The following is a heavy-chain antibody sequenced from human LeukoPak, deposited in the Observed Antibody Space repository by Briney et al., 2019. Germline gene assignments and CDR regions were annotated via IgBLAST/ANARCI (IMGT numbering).Heavy chain of an antibody. Sequence: PGGSLRLSCAASGLTVSSNYMSWVRQAPGKGLEWVSVIYSGGSTYYADSVKGRFTISRDNSKNTLYLQMNSLRAEDTAVHYCARTTYYYDSSGYFDYWGQGTLVTVSS. D-gene: IGHD3-22*01. CDR1: GLTVSSNY. J-gene: IGHJ4*02. CDR3: ARTTYYYDSSGYFDY. CDR2: IYSGGST. V-gene: IGHV3-53*01.